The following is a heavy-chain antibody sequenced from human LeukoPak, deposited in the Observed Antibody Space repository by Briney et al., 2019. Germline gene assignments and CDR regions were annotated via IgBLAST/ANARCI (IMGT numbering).Heavy chain of an antibody. CDR2: ISGSGGST. D-gene: IGHD3-9*01. CDR1: GFTFSSYG. V-gene: IGHV3-23*01. CDR3: AKDYDILTGGGNY. Sequence: GGSLRLSCAASGFTFSSYGMSWVRQAPGKGLEWVSAISGSGGSTYYADSVKGRFTISRDNSKNTLYLQMNSLRAEDTAVYYCAKDYDILTGGGNYWGQGTLVTVSS. J-gene: IGHJ4*02.